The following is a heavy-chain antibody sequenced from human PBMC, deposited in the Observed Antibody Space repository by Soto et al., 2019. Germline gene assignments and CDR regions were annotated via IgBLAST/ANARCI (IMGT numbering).Heavy chain of an antibody. D-gene: IGHD3-10*01. CDR3: AREPYYYGSGSKH. Sequence: GGSLRLSCAASGFTVSSNYMSWVRQAPGKGLEWVSVIYSGGSTYYADSVKGRFTISRDNSKNTLYLQMNSLRAEDTAVYYFAREPYYYGSGSKHWGQGTLVTVSS. CDR2: IYSGGST. CDR1: GFTVSSNY. V-gene: IGHV3-66*01. J-gene: IGHJ4*02.